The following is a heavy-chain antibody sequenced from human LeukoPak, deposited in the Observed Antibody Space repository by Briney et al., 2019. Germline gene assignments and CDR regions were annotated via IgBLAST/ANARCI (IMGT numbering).Heavy chain of an antibody. CDR3: AKDHANTPVVTN. CDR2: IPYDGSNK. D-gene: IGHD2-21*02. CDR1: GFTFSSYG. V-gene: IGHV3-30*02. J-gene: IGHJ4*02. Sequence: GGSLRLSCAASGFTFSSYGMHWVRQAPGKGLEWVAVIPYDGSNKYYADSVKGRFTISRDNSKNTVDLQMNNLRVDDTAIYYCAKDHANTPVVTNWGQGILVSVSS.